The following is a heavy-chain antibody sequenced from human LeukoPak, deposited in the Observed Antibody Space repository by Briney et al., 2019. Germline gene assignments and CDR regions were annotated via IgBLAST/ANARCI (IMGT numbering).Heavy chain of an antibody. Sequence: PGGSLRLSCAAFGFTFSTHWMRWVRQAPGKGLEWEASIKEEGSEKSYVDSVKGRFTISRDNAKNSVYLQMNSLRAEDTAVYYCARESGYSYGTGYWGQGTLVTVSS. CDR3: ARESGYSYGTGY. CDR1: GFTFSTHW. CDR2: IKEEGSEK. V-gene: IGHV3-7*01. D-gene: IGHD5-18*01. J-gene: IGHJ4*02.